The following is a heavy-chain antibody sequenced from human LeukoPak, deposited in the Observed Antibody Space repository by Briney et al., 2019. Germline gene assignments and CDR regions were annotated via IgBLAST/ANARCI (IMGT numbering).Heavy chain of an antibody. Sequence: GGSLRLSCAASGFTFSNYGMSWVRQAPGKGLEWVSAISGSGGSTYYADSVKGRFTISRDNSKNTLYLQMNSLRAEDTAVYYCAKPLGFCTNGVCKYYFDYWGQGTLVTVSS. CDR1: GFTFSNYG. D-gene: IGHD2-8*01. CDR3: AKPLGFCTNGVCKYYFDY. J-gene: IGHJ4*02. CDR2: ISGSGGST. V-gene: IGHV3-23*01.